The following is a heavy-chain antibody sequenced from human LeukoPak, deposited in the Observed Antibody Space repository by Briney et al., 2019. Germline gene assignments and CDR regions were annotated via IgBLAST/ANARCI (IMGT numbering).Heavy chain of an antibody. CDR3: ARDPYSGSYGNYYYYFMDV. V-gene: IGHV3-30*02. CDR2: IRYDGSNK. J-gene: IGHJ6*03. D-gene: IGHD1-26*01. Sequence: GGSLRLSCAASGFTFLSYGMHWVRQAPGKGLEWVAFIRYDGSNKYYADSVKGRFTISRDNAKNSLYLQMNSLRAEDTAVYYCARDPYSGSYGNYYYYFMDVWGKGTTVTISS. CDR1: GFTFLSYG.